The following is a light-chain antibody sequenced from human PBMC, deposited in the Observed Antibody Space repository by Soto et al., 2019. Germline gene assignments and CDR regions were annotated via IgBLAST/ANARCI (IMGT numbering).Light chain of an antibody. V-gene: IGLV4-69*01. CDR2: LNSNGSH. CDR3: QTWGTGYAV. CDR1: SGHSSYA. J-gene: IGLJ7*01. Sequence: QAVVTQSPSASASLGVSVKLTCTLSSGHSSYAIAWHQQQPEKGPRYLMKLNSNGSHSKGDGIPDRFSGSSSGAERYLTISSLQSEDEADYYCQTWGTGYAVFGGGTQLTVL.